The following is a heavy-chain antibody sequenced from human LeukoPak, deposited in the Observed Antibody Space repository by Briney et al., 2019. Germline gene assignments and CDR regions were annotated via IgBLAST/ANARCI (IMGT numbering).Heavy chain of an antibody. Sequence: SETLSLTCTVSGGSVSSGSYYWSWIRQPPGKGLEWIGNIHYSGTTNYSPSFKSRVTMSVDTSKNQFSLKLNSVTAADTAVYYCARDPVYGGKGLGPWGQGTLVTVSS. J-gene: IGHJ5*02. V-gene: IGHV4-61*01. CDR3: ARDPVYGGKGLGP. D-gene: IGHD4-23*01. CDR1: GGSVSSGSYY. CDR2: IHYSGTT.